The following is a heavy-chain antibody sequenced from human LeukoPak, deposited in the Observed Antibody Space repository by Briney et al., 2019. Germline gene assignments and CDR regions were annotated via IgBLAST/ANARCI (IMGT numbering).Heavy chain of an antibody. D-gene: IGHD2-8*01. Sequence: ASVKVSCKASGYTFTSYDINWVRQATGQGLEWMGWMNPNSGNTGYAQKFQGRVTMTRNTSISTAYMELSSLRSEDTAVYYCARGYGPPTDCTNGVCYTRGYFDYWGQGTLVTVSS. CDR2: MNPNSGNT. CDR1: GYTFTSYD. J-gene: IGHJ4*02. V-gene: IGHV1-8*01. CDR3: ARGYGPPTDCTNGVCYTRGYFDY.